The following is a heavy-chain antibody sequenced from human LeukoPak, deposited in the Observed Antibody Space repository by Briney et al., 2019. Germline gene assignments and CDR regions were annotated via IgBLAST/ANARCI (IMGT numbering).Heavy chain of an antibody. Sequence: PGGSLRLSCAASGFTFSSYAMHWVRQAPGKGLEWVAVISYDGSNKYYADSVKGRFTISRDNSKNTLYLQMNSLRAEDTAVYYCARVGGAGHYDSSNTILRGYFDYWGQGTLVTVSS. D-gene: IGHD3-22*01. J-gene: IGHJ4*02. CDR1: GFTFSSYA. CDR3: ARVGGAGHYDSSNTILRGYFDY. CDR2: ISYDGSNK. V-gene: IGHV3-30*04.